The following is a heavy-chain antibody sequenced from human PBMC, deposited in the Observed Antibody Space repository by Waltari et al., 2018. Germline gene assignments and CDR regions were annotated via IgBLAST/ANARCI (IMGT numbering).Heavy chain of an antibody. Sequence: EVQLVESGGGLVQPGRSLRLSCAASGFTFDDYAMHWVRQAPGKGLEWVSGISWNSGSIGYADSVKGRFTISRDNAKNSLYLQMNSLRAEDTALYYCAKDIGSDDFWSGYYYYYGMDVWGQGTTVTVSS. D-gene: IGHD3-3*01. CDR3: AKDIGSDDFWSGYYYYYGMDV. CDR2: ISWNSGSI. CDR1: GFTFDDYA. V-gene: IGHV3-9*01. J-gene: IGHJ6*02.